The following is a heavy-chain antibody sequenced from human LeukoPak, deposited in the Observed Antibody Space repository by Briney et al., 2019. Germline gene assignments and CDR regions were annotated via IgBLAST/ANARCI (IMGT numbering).Heavy chain of an antibody. V-gene: IGHV3-21*03. D-gene: IGHD3-9*01. J-gene: IGHJ3*01. Sequence: SGGSLRLSCAGSGFTFSGYSLNWVRQAPGMGLEWVSSITSSGSSMYYADSVKGRFTISRDNAESSVYLQMNSLRVDDTGLYYCTRDIDDVLTGDDAFDVWGQGTVVTVSS. CDR3: TRDIDDVLTGDDAFDV. CDR2: ITSSGSSM. CDR1: GFTFSGYS.